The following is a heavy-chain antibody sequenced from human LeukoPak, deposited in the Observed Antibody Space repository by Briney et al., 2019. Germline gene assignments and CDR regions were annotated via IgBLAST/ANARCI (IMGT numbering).Heavy chain of an antibody. V-gene: IGHV1-8*03. D-gene: IGHD3-3*01. CDR2: MNPNSGNT. Sequence: ASVKVSCKASGYTFTSYDINWVRQATGQGLEWMGWMNPNSGNTGYAQKFQGRVTITRNTSISTAHMELSSLRSEDTAVYYCARVSDYDFWSGSYYNWFDPWGQGTLVTVSS. CDR3: ARVSDYDFWSGSYYNWFDP. J-gene: IGHJ5*02. CDR1: GYTFTSYD.